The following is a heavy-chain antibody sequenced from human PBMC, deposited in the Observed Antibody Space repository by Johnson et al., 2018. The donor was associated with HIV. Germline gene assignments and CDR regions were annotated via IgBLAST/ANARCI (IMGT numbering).Heavy chain of an antibody. Sequence: VQLVESGGGVVQPGRSLRLSCAASGFTFSSYAMTWVRQAPGKGLEWVSSISGSGGSTFYADSVKGRFTISRDNSKNTLYLQMNSLRAEDTAVYYCAKALRIFGSGVKEAFDIWGQGTMVTVSS. D-gene: IGHD3-10*01. V-gene: IGHV3-23*04. J-gene: IGHJ3*02. CDR3: AKALRIFGSGVKEAFDI. CDR1: GFTFSSYA. CDR2: ISGSGGST.